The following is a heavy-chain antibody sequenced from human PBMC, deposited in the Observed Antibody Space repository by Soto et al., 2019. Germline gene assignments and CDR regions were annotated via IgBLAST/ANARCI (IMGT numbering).Heavy chain of an antibody. Sequence: SETLSLTCTVSGGSISSGDYYWSWIRQPPGKGLEWIGYIYYSGSTYYNPSLKSRVTISVDTSKNQFSLKLSSVAAADTAVYYCARVNGVVQTFDYWGQGTLVTVSS. CDR2: IYYSGST. D-gene: IGHD3-3*01. CDR1: GGSISSGDYY. CDR3: ARVNGVVQTFDY. J-gene: IGHJ4*02. V-gene: IGHV4-30-4*01.